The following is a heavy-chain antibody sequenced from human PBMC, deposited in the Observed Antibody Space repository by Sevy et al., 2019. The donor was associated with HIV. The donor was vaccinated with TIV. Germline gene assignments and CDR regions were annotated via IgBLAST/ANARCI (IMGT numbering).Heavy chain of an antibody. D-gene: IGHD6-13*01. J-gene: IGHJ4*02. CDR2: SIPMFETA. V-gene: IGHV1-69*13. Sequence: ASVKVSCKASGRTFRNYALSWVRQAPGQGLEWMGGSIPMFETANYVQKFQGRVTITADESTNPAYMELSSLRSEDTAIYYCARSISWYASFDSWGQGTLGTVSS. CDR1: GRTFRNYA. CDR3: ARSISWYASFDS.